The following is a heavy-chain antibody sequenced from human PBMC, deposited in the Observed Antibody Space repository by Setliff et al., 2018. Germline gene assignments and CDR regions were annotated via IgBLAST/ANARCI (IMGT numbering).Heavy chain of an antibody. V-gene: IGHV3-23*01. CDR1: GFTFSNYA. D-gene: IGHD3-22*01. J-gene: IGHJ4*02. CDR2: ISGSGDST. Sequence: ASVKVSCVASGFTFSNYAMAWVRQAPGKGLEWVSAISGSGDSTYYADSVKGRFTISRDNSKNTLYLQLNSLRAEDTAIYYCAGGYPSNFDYWGQGTLVTVSS. CDR3: AGGYPSNFDY.